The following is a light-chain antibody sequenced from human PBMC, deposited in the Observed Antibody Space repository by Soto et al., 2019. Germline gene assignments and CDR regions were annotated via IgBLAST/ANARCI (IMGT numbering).Light chain of an antibody. CDR2: SNT. CDR3: AAWDDSLSAWV. Sequence: QAVVTQPPSASGTPGQRVTISCSGSSSNIGSNYVYWYQQLPGTAPKLLIYSNTQRPSGVPDRFSASKSGTSASLAISGLRSEDEADYYCAAWDDSLSAWVFGGGTKVTVL. CDR1: SSNIGSNY. V-gene: IGLV1-47*02. J-gene: IGLJ3*02.